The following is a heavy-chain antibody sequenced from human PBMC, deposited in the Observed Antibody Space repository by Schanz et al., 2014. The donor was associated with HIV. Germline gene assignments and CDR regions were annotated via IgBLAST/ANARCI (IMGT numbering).Heavy chain of an antibody. J-gene: IGHJ6*02. CDR1: GFTFSTYG. Sequence: QVQLVESGGGVAQPGRSLRLSCAASGFTFSTYGMHWVRQAPGKGLEWVAVISYDGRNKYFGHSVKGRFTISRDNSKNTLYLQVKSLRAEDTAVYYCARDQGIESGGNYGMDVWGQGTTVTVSS. V-gene: IGHV3-30*03. CDR3: ARDQGIESGGNYGMDV. D-gene: IGHD6-13*01. CDR2: ISYDGRNK.